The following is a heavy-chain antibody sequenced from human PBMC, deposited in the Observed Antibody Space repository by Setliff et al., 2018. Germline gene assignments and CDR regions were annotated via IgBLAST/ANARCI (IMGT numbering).Heavy chain of an antibody. Sequence: SSETLSLTCTVSGGSIRSSTHYWGWIRQPPGKGLEWIGTIYYSGLTYYTPSLRSRATISVDTSKNRFSLQLSSVTAADTAVYYCARGPRFDYESPTYRRRFDPWGQGTAVTVSS. CDR3: ARGPRFDYESPTYRRRFDP. CDR1: GGSIRSSTHY. J-gene: IGHJ5*02. D-gene: IGHD3-22*01. V-gene: IGHV4-39*02. CDR2: IYYSGLT.